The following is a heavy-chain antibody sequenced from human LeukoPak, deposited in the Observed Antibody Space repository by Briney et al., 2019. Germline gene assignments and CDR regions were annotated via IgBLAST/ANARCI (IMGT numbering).Heavy chain of an antibody. CDR2: IYYSGST. V-gene: IGHV4-59*01. J-gene: IGHJ4*02. CDR1: GGSISSYY. Sequence: PSETLSLTCTVSGGSISSYYWSWIRQPPGKGLEWIGYIYYSGSTNYNPSLKSRVTISVDTSKNQFSLKLSSVTAADTAVYYCARFDYDSSGYYYEDYWGQGTLVTVSS. D-gene: IGHD3-22*01. CDR3: ARFDYDSSGYYYEDY.